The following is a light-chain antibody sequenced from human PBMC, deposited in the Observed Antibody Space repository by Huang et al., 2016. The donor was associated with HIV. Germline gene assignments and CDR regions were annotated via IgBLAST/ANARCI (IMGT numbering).Light chain of an antibody. Sequence: EIVMTQSPATLSVSPGERATLSCRASQSFSSNLAWYQQKPGQAPRLLIYGASARATGVAARFSGSGSGTEFTLTISSLRSEDSAMYYCQQYNIWPQTFGGGTKVEIK. CDR2: GAS. CDR1: QSFSSN. V-gene: IGKV3-15*01. CDR3: QQYNIWPQT. J-gene: IGKJ4*01.